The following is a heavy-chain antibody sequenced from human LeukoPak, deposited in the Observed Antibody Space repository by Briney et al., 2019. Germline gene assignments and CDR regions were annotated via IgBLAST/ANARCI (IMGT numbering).Heavy chain of an antibody. J-gene: IGHJ4*02. CDR1: GFTFIDSA. D-gene: IGHD6-19*01. V-gene: IGHV3-73*01. CDR2: IRNKASSFAT. CDR3: TPSIAVAGSLDY. Sequence: PGGSLRLSCAASGFTFIDSAMHWVRQASGKGPEWVGRIRNKASSFATSYAASVSGRITISRDDAKNTVYLQMNSLKTEDTAVYYCTPSIAVAGSLDYWGQGTLVTVSS.